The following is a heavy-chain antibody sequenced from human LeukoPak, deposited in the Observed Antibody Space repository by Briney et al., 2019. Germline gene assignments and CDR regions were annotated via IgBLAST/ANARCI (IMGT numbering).Heavy chain of an antibody. J-gene: IGHJ5*02. CDR1: NGSISTTY. Sequence: PSETLSLTCSVSNGSISTTYWSWIRQPPGKGLEWIGNIHYSGNTNYNSSLKSRVTISVDTSKNQFSLKMIPVTTADTAVYFCARGGWFHDRWGQGTLVTVSS. V-gene: IGHV4-59*01. D-gene: IGHD6-19*01. CDR2: IHYSGNT. CDR3: ARGGWFHDR.